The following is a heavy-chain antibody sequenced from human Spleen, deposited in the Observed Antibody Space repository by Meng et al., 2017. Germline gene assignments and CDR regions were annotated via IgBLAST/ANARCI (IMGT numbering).Heavy chain of an antibody. Sequence: GGSLRLSCAASGFTFSGYRMNWVRQAPGKGLEWVSFISSSSSYIKYADSVKGRFTISRENGKNSLYLQMNSLRAEDTAVYYCARDDGKSGYDPAAFDYWGQGTLVTVSS. J-gene: IGHJ4*02. CDR3: ARDDGKSGYDPAAFDY. D-gene: IGHD5-12*01. CDR1: GFTFSGYR. V-gene: IGHV3-21*01. CDR2: ISSSSSYI.